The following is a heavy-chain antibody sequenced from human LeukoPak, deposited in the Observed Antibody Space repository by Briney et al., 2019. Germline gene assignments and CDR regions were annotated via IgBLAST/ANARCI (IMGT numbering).Heavy chain of an antibody. CDR3: ASPSDYDSGGYYYFFYHMDV. J-gene: IGHJ6*03. Sequence: GGSLRLSCAASGFTFSTYSMKWVRQAPGKGLEWVSSISSSSSYIYYADSVKGRFTISRDNAKNSLYLQMNSLRAEDTAVYYCASPSDYDSGGYYYFFYHMDVWGKGTTVTVSS. CDR2: ISSSSSYI. CDR1: GFTFSTYS. V-gene: IGHV3-21*01. D-gene: IGHD3-22*01.